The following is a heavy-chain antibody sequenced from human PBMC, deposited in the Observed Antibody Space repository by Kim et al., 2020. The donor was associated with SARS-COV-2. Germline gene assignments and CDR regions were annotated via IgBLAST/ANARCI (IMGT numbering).Heavy chain of an antibody. CDR3: ASGSDVLLWFGEC. J-gene: IGHJ4*02. Sequence: GGSLRLSCAASGFTFSSYSMNWVRQAPGKGLEWVSSISSSSYIYYADSVKGRFTISRDNAKNSLYLQMNSLRAEDTAVYYCASGSDVLLWFGECWGQGTLVTVSS. V-gene: IGHV3-21*01. D-gene: IGHD3-10*01. CDR2: ISSSSYI. CDR1: GFTFSSYS.